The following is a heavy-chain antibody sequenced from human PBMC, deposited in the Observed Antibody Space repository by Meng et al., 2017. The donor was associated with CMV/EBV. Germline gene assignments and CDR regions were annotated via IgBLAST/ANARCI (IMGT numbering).Heavy chain of an antibody. CDR1: GFTVSSNY. J-gene: IGHJ4*02. CDR3: AREGDGYDKAPY. Sequence: EVQLVESGGGLVQPGGSLRLSCAASGFTVSSNYISWVRQAPGKGLEWVSVIYSGGSTYYADSVKGRFTISRDNSKNTLYLQMNSLRAEDTAVYYCAREGDGYDKAPYWGQGTLVTVSS. D-gene: IGHD5-24*01. CDR2: IYSGGST. V-gene: IGHV3-66*01.